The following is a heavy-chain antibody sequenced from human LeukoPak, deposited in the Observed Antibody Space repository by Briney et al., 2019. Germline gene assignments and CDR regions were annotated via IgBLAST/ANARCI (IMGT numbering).Heavy chain of an antibody. J-gene: IGHJ4*02. CDR2: ISSSGSTI. D-gene: IGHD1-26*01. V-gene: IGHV3-11*04. CDR3: ARAPAEKGAKGLYFDY. Sequence: GGSLRLSCAASGFTFSHYYMGWIRQAPGKGLEWVSYISSSGSTIYYADSVKGRFTISRDNAKNSLYLHMNGLRAEDTAVYYCARAPAEKGAKGLYFDYWGQGTLVTVSS. CDR1: GFTFSHYY.